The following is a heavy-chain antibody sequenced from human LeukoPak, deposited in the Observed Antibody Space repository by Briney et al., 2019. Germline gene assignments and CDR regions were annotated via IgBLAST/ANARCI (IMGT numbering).Heavy chain of an antibody. CDR3: ARVGMFGELLSPYYYGMDV. V-gene: IGHV1-69*04. D-gene: IGHD3-10*02. CDR1: GGTFSSYA. CDR2: IIPILGIA. Sequence: SVKVSCKAPGGTFSSYAISWVRQAPGQGLEWMGRIIPILGIANYAQKFQGRVTITADKSTSTAYMELSSLRSEDTAVYYCARVGMFGELLSPYYYGMDVWGQGTTVTVSS. J-gene: IGHJ6*02.